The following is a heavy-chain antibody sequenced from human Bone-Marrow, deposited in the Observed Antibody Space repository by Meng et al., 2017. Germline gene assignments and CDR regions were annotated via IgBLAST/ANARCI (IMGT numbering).Heavy chain of an antibody. Sequence: GESLKISCATSGFTFSSYEMNWVRQAPGKGLEWVSYISGSGSLTKYTDSVKGRFTISRDNAKNSLYLQMNSLRGEDTAVYYCTGGGGNYWGQGTLVTGAS. V-gene: IGHV3-48*03. CDR2: ISGSGSLT. D-gene: IGHD2-15*01. CDR1: GFTFSSYE. J-gene: IGHJ4*02. CDR3: TGGGGNY.